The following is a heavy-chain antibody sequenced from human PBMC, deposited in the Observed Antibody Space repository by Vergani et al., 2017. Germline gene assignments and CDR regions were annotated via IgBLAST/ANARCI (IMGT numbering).Heavy chain of an antibody. CDR1: GFTLSNYD. V-gene: IGHV3-30*02. D-gene: IGHD3-16*01. CDR2: IQFDGSNQ. CDR3: AKHFRGWGIDY. J-gene: IGHJ4*02. Sequence: QVQLVESGGGVVQRGGSLRLSCATSGFTLSNYDMQWIRQGPGKGLEFVAFIQFDGSNQYYADSVKGRFTLSRDFSKNTLYLQMNSLRTDDTATYYCAKHFRGWGIDYWGQRTQVIVSS.